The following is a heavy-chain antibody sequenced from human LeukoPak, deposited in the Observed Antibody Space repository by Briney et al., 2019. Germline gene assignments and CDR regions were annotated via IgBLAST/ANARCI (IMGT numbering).Heavy chain of an antibody. CDR2: IWYDGSKK. CDR1: GFPFRTYA. Sequence: GRSLRLSCAASGFPFRTYAMYWVRQAPGKGLEWVATIWYDGSKKYYADSVKGRFTISRDNSANTLHLQMNSLRADDSAVYFCARGPNYDILTGIRTWGGDDYWGQGILVTVAA. J-gene: IGHJ4*02. CDR3: ARGPNYDILTGIRTWGGDDY. D-gene: IGHD3-9*01. V-gene: IGHV3-33*01.